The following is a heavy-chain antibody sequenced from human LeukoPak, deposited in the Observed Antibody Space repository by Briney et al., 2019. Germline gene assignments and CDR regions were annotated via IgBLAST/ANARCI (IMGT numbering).Heavy chain of an antibody. Sequence: GGSLRLSCVASGILVSSNYMSWVRQAPGKGLEWVSSIDSTGSTYYADSVKGRFTISRDNSRNTLYLQKNSLRVEDTAVYYCARRERLGYSYGRGTLDIWGQGTMVTVSS. CDR2: IDSTGST. CDR3: ARRERLGYSYGRGTLDI. D-gene: IGHD5-18*01. J-gene: IGHJ3*02. CDR1: GILVSSNY. V-gene: IGHV3-66*01.